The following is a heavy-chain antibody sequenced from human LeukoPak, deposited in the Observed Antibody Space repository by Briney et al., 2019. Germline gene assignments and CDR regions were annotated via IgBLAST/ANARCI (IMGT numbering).Heavy chain of an antibody. CDR3: ARSLEVDP. V-gene: IGHV3-21*01. J-gene: IGHJ5*02. CDR2: ISRSGRDI. CDR1: GFTFGTYA. Sequence: PGGSLRLSCAASGFTFGTYAMNWVRQAPGKGLEWVSSISRSGRDIYYADSVRGRFTISRDNARDSLYLQMNSLRVEDTAVYYCARSLEVDPWGQGTLVTVSS.